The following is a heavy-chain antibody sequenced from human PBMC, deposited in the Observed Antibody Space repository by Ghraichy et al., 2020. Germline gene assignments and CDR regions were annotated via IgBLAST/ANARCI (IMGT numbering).Heavy chain of an antibody. V-gene: IGHV3-9*01. Sequence: LSLTCAASGFTFDDYAMHWVRQAPGKGLEWVSGISWNSGSIGYADSVKGRFTISRDNAKNSLYLQMNSLRAEDTALYYCAKDGYYYGSGSYYNSEYYFDYWGQGTLVTVSS. D-gene: IGHD3-10*01. J-gene: IGHJ4*02. CDR1: GFTFDDYA. CDR2: ISWNSGSI. CDR3: AKDGYYYGSGSYYNSEYYFDY.